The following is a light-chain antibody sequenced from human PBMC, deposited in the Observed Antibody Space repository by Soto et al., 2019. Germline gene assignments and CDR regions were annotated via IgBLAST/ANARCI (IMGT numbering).Light chain of an antibody. CDR1: QSVTSNY. Sequence: EVVMTQSPATLSVYPGERATLSCRASQSVTSNYLAWYQQKPGQAPSLLIYGVSSRATGVPDRFSCSGSGTDFTLTISRLEPEDFAVYYCQQYTDWPLTFGQGTKVDI. CDR2: GVS. CDR3: QQYTDWPLT. J-gene: IGKJ1*01. V-gene: IGKV3-20*01.